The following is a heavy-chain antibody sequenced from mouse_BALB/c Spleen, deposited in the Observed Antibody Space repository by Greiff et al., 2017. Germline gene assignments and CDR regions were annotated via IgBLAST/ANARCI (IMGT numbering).Heavy chain of an antibody. CDR3: ARQGITTPFDY. CDR2: ISSGGSYT. Sequence: DVKLVESGGDLVKPGGSLKLSCAASGFTFSSYGMSWVRQTPDKRLEWVATISSGGSYTYYPDSVKGRFTISRDNAKNTLYLQMSSLKSEDTAMYYCARQGITTPFDYWGQGTTLTVSS. J-gene: IGHJ2*01. CDR1: GFTFSSYG. V-gene: IGHV5-6*02. D-gene: IGHD1-1*01.